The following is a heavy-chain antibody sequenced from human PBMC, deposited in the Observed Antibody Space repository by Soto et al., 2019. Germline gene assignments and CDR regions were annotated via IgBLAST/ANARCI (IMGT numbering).Heavy chain of an antibody. J-gene: IGHJ4*02. D-gene: IGHD1-1*01. CDR1: GFTFSNHW. CDR2: IKTDGSTT. Sequence: EVQLVESGGGLVQPGESLRLSCEASGFTFSNHWMHWVRQAPGKGPVWVARIKTDGSTTNYADYVKGRFTVSRDNAKNTLFLQMTSLRVEDTAVYYCARNWKGVDYWGQGTLVTVSS. CDR3: ARNWKGVDY. V-gene: IGHV3-74*01.